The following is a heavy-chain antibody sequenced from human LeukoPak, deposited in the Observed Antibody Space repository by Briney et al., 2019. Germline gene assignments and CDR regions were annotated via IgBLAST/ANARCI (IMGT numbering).Heavy chain of an antibody. Sequence: GGSLRLSCAASVYTFSNYWMHWVRQAPGKGLVWVSNISPDGRTTNYADSGKGLFTISRDNAKNTLYLQMNSLRVEDTAVYYCAGYYSGSSGYVHYWGQGTLVTVSS. D-gene: IGHD3-22*01. CDR3: AGYYSGSSGYVHY. CDR2: ISPDGRTT. CDR1: VYTFSNYW. V-gene: IGHV3-74*01. J-gene: IGHJ4*02.